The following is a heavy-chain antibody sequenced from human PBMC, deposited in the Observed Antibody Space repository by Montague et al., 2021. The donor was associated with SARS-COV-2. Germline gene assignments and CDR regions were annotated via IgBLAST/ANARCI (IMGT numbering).Heavy chain of an antibody. CDR3: ARRYCSSTSCPNWFDP. Sequence: SETLSLTCAVSGGSISSSNWWSWVRQPPGKGLEWIGEIYHSGSTNYNPSLKSRVTISVDKSKNQFSLRPSSVTAADTAVYYCARRYCSSTSCPNWFDPWGQGTLVTVSS. CDR2: IYHSGST. D-gene: IGHD2-2*01. V-gene: IGHV4-4*02. J-gene: IGHJ5*02. CDR1: GGSISSSNW.